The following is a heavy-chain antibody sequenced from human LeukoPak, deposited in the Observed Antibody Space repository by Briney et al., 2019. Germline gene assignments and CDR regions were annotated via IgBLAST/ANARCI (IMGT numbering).Heavy chain of an antibody. J-gene: IGHJ6*03. V-gene: IGHV1-2*02. CDR2: INPNSGGT. Sequence: ASVKVSCKASGYTFSGYYIHWVRQAPGQGLQWMGWINPNSGGTNYAQKFQGRVTTTRDTSISTAYMELSRLKSDDTAVYYCARDGYGYTTSWYYYYYYMDVWGKGTSVTVSS. D-gene: IGHD6-13*01. CDR3: ARDGYGYTTSWYYYYYYMDV. CDR1: GYTFSGYY.